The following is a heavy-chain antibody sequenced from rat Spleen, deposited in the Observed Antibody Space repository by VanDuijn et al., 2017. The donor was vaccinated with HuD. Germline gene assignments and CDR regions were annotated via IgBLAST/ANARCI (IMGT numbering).Heavy chain of an antibody. CDR2: MSYDGTST. Sequence: EVQLVESGGGLVQPGRSMKLSCAASGFTFSNYDMAWVRQAPTKGLEWVASMSYDGTSTYYRDFVKGRFTISRDNADSTLYLRMDSLRSEDTATYYCATAGYTTGYYYAGGFDYWGQGVMVTVSS. J-gene: IGHJ2*01. V-gene: IGHV5-22*01. CDR3: ATAGYTTGYYYAGGFDY. CDR1: GFTFSNYD. D-gene: IGHD1-6*01.